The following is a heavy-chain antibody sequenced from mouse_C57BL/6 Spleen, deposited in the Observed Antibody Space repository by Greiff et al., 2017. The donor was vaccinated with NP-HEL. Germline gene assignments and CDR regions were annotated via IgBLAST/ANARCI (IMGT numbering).Heavy chain of an antibody. CDR1: GYTFTSYW. CDR3: ARGNPLDY. CDR2: IDPSDSYT. J-gene: IGHJ2*01. Sequence: QVQLQQPGAELVMPGASVKLSCKASGYTFTSYWMHWVKQRPGQGLEWIGEIDPSDSYTNYNQKFKGKSTLTVDKSSSTAYMQLSSLTSEDSAVYYCARGNPLDYWGQGTTLTVSS. V-gene: IGHV1-69*01.